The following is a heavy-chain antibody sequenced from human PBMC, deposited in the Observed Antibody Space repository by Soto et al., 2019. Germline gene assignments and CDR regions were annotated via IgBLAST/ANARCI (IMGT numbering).Heavy chain of an antibody. D-gene: IGHD3-10*01. J-gene: IGHJ4*02. CDR2: IYPGDSDT. Sequence: GESLKISCRGSGYSFTSYWIGWVRQMPGKGLEWMGIIYPGDSDTRYSPSFQGQVTISADKSISTAYLQWSSLKASDTAMYYCARHRMVRGVIKSEYYFAYWGQGTLVTVSS. CDR3: ARHRMVRGVIKSEYYFAY. V-gene: IGHV5-51*01. CDR1: GYSFTSYW.